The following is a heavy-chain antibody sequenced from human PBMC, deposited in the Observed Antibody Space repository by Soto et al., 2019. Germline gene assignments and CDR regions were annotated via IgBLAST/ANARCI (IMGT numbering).Heavy chain of an antibody. J-gene: IGHJ3*02. CDR3: ARTTTVVARDAFDI. D-gene: IGHD4-17*01. V-gene: IGHV1-2*02. Sequence: GASVKVSCKASGYTFTGYYMHWVRQAPGQGLEWMGWINPNSGGTNYAQKFQGRVTMTRDTSIGTAYMELSRLRSDDTAVYYCARTTTVVARDAFDIWGQGTMVTVSS. CDR1: GYTFTGYY. CDR2: INPNSGGT.